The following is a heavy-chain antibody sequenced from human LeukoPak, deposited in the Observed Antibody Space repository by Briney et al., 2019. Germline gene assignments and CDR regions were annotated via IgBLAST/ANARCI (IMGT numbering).Heavy chain of an antibody. CDR3: ARDYYGSGTYYKDY. D-gene: IGHD3-10*01. Sequence: VASVKVSCKASGYTFTAYYPHWVRQAPGQGLEWMGWIHPNSGGTNYAQNFQGRVSMTTDTSISTVYMELSRLRSDDTAVYYCARDYYGSGTYYKDYWGQGTLVTVSS. CDR2: IHPNSGGT. CDR1: GYTFTAYY. V-gene: IGHV1-2*02. J-gene: IGHJ4*02.